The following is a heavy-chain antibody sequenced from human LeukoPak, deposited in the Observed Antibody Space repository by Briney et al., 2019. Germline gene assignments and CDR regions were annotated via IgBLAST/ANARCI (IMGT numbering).Heavy chain of an antibody. CDR1: GDSFSSVTDY. J-gene: IGHJ5*02. V-gene: IGHV4-39*07. CDR2: GDYSGGT. Sequence: SETLSLTCTVSGDSFSSVTDYWAWVRQPPGKGLEWIASGDYSGGTYYNPSLESRVAISADMSKNQFSLKLTSVTAADTAVYYCARTTSCRAKPWPCRFDPWGQGTLVTVSS. CDR3: ARTTSCRAKPWPCRFDP. D-gene: IGHD2-2*01.